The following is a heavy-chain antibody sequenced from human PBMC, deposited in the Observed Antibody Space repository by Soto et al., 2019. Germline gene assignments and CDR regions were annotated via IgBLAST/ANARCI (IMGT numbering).Heavy chain of an antibody. V-gene: IGHV3-7*01. CDR3: ATDLNWENY. J-gene: IGHJ4*02. Sequence: EVELVESGGGLVQPGGSLTLSCSASGFSFSSKWMTWVRQAPGKGLQWVANIKPDGSETYYLDSVKGRVTISRDNTKNSLYLQMNGLRAEEAALYFCATDLNWENYWGQGTLVTVSS. CDR2: IKPDGSET. D-gene: IGHD1-1*01. CDR1: GFSFSSKW.